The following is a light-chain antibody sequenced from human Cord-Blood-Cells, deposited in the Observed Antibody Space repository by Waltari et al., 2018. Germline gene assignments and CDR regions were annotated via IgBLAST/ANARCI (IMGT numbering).Light chain of an antibody. CDR1: SSDVGGYNY. J-gene: IGLJ3*02. V-gene: IGLV2-14*01. CDR2: DVS. Sequence: QSALTQPASVSGSPGQSITISCTGTSSDVGGYNYVSWYQQHPGKAPKLRIYDVSKRPSGVSNSFSGSKSGNTASLTISVLQAEDEADYYCSSYTSSSTYWVFGGGTKLTVL. CDR3: SSYTSSSTYWV.